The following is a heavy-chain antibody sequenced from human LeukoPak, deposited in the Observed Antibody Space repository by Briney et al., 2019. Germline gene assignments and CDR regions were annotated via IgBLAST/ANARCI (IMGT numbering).Heavy chain of an antibody. V-gene: IGHV3-23*01. J-gene: IGHJ4*02. CDR2: ISGSGGST. CDR1: GFTFSSYA. CDR3: VRSRYDYVWGTIDY. D-gene: IGHD3-16*01. Sequence: GGSLRLSCAASGFTFSSYAMSWVRPAPGKGLEWVSAISGSGGSTYYADSVKGRFTISRDNSKNTLYLQMNSLRAEDTAVYYCVRSRYDYVWGTIDYWGQGTLVTVSS.